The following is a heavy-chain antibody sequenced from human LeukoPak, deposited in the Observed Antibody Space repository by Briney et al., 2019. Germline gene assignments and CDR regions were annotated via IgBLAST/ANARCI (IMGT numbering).Heavy chain of an antibody. V-gene: IGHV4-39*01. CDR3: ARQPVVNRGAVASNFDS. Sequence: PSETLSLTCTVSGGLITTTTCYWGWIRQSPGKGLEWIASIYYRGDTYYNASLESRVSISIDTSKNQFSLKLNSMNAADTAVYFCARQPVVNRGAVASNFDSWGQGTLVPVSA. J-gene: IGHJ4*02. D-gene: IGHD6-19*01. CDR2: IYYRGDT. CDR1: GGLITTTTCY.